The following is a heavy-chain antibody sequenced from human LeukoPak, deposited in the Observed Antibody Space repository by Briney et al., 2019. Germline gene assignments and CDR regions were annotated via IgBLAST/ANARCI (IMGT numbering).Heavy chain of an antibody. CDR3: ARDSGM. J-gene: IGHJ4*02. V-gene: IGHV3-7*01. CDR2: TKQEGSEK. D-gene: IGHD1-14*01. CDR1: GFTFSSYW. Sequence: GGSLRLSCAASGFTFSSYWMTWVRQAPGKGLEWVANTKQEGSEKYYVDSVKGRFTIFRDNAKNSLYLQMNRLRSEDTAVYYCARDSGMGGQGTLVTVSS.